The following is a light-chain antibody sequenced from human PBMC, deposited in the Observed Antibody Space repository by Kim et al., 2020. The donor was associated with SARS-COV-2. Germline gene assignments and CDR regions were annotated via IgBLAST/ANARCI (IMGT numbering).Light chain of an antibody. CDR3: GTWDSSLSAVV. CDR2: DNN. CDR1: SPNIGNNY. Sequence: QKVTISCSGTSPNIGNNYVSWYQQLPGTAPKLLIYDNNKRPSGIPDRFSGSKSGTSATLGITGLQTGDEADYYCGTWDSSLSAVVFGGGTQLTVL. V-gene: IGLV1-51*01. J-gene: IGLJ2*01.